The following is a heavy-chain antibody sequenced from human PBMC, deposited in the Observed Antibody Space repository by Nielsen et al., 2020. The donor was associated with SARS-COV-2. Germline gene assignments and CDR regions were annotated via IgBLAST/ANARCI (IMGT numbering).Heavy chain of an antibody. D-gene: IGHD3-9*01. CDR3: ARLLRNYDILTGYYPQYYFDY. J-gene: IGHJ4*02. CDR1: GSSFTSYW. CDR2: IYPGDSDT. V-gene: IGHV5-51*01. Sequence: GESLKISCKGSGSSFTSYWIGWVRQMPGKGLEWMGIIYPGDSDTRYSPSFQGQVTISADKSISTAYLQWSSLKASDTAMYYCARLLRNYDILTGYYPQYYFDYWGQGTLVTVSS.